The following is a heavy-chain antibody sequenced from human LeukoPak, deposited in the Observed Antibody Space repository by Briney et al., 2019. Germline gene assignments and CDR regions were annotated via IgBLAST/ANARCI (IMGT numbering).Heavy chain of an antibody. J-gene: IGHJ4*02. CDR1: GYSISSGYY. V-gene: IGHV4-38-2*02. CDR3: ATESTTWHNVDH. CDR2: FYHSGRI. Sequence: SETLSLTCTVSGYSISSGYYWGWIRQPPGKGLEWIGTFYHSGRIYYNPSLKSRVTISLDTSKNQFSLKLSSVTATDTAVYYCATESTTWHNVDHWGQGTLVTVSS. D-gene: IGHD1-14*01.